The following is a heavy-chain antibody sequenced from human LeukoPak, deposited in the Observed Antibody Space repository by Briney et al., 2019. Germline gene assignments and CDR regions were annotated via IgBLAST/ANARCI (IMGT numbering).Heavy chain of an antibody. D-gene: IGHD3-22*01. CDR2: ISYDGSNK. CDR1: GFTFSSYS. CDR3: AKVDTDYYDSSGYYAGQYFQH. Sequence: PGGSLRLSCAASGFTFSSYSMNWVRQAPSKGLEWVALISYDGSNKYYADSVKGRFTISRDNSKNTLYLQMNSLRAEDTAMYYCAKVDTDYYDSSGYYAGQYFQHWGQGTLVTVSS. J-gene: IGHJ1*01. V-gene: IGHV3-30*18.